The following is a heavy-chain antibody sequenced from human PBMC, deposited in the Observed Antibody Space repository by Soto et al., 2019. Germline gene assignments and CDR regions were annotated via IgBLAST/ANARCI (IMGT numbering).Heavy chain of an antibody. J-gene: IGHJ4*02. CDR1: GGSISSGAYY. CDR2: IYYSGST. CDR3: ARDPRSAYSHDY. D-gene: IGHD3-3*01. V-gene: IGHV4-31*03. Sequence: QVQLQESGPGLVKPSQTLSVTCTVSGGSISSGAYYWSWIRQRPGRGLEWIGYIYYSGSTYYNPSLKSRLTISIDTSKSQFSLKLSSVTAADTAVYYCARDPRSAYSHDYWGQGTLVSVSS.